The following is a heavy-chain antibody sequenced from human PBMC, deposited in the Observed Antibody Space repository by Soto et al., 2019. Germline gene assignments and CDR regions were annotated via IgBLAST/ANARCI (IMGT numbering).Heavy chain of an antibody. CDR1: GFTFSSYG. CDR2: ISYDGSNK. V-gene: IGHV3-30*18. Sequence: PVGSLRLSCAASGFTFSSYGMHWVRQAPGKGLEWVAVISYDGSNKYYADSVKGRFTISRDNSKNTLYLQMNSLRAEDTAVYYCAKTPGDSGWRYYFDYWGQGTLVTVSS. D-gene: IGHD6-19*01. CDR3: AKTPGDSGWRYYFDY. J-gene: IGHJ4*02.